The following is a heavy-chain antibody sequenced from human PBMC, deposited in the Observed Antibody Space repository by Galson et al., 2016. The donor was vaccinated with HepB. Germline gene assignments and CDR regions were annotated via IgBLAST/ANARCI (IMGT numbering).Heavy chain of an antibody. Sequence: SLRLSCAASELTVSNNYMSWVRQVPGKGLEWVSLIYSGGNTRYADSVKGRFTISRDNSKNTVYLQMNSLRAEDTAVYYCSTLNPASPYFDYWGQGTLVTVSS. V-gene: IGHV3-53*01. J-gene: IGHJ4*02. CDR2: IYSGGNT. CDR1: ELTVSNNY. CDR3: STLNPASPYFDY.